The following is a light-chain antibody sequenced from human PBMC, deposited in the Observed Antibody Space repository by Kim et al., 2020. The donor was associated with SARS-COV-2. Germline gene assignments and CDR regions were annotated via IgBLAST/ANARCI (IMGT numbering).Light chain of an antibody. Sequence: PGERATLSCRASQSVSSSSFAWYQQKPGQAPRLLVFGASSRATGIPDRFSGSGSGTDFTLTISRLEPEDFAVYYCQQDGSSPPTFGQGTKV. CDR3: QQDGSSPPT. J-gene: IGKJ1*01. CDR2: GAS. CDR1: QSVSSSS. V-gene: IGKV3-20*01.